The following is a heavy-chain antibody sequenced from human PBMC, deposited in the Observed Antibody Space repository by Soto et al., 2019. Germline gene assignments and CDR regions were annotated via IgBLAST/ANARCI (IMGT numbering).Heavy chain of an antibody. D-gene: IGHD1-1*01. CDR2: IYPGDSDT. Sequence: LKISCKASGYSFTSYWIGWVRQMPGKGLEWMGIIYPGDSDTRYSPSFQGQVTISADKSISTASLQWSSLKASDTAMYYCARIPSTGPYYFDYWGQGTLVTVSS. V-gene: IGHV5-51*01. CDR1: GYSFTSYW. J-gene: IGHJ4*02. CDR3: ARIPSTGPYYFDY.